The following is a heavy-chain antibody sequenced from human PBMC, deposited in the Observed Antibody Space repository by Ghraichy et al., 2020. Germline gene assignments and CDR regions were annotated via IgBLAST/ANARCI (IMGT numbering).Heavy chain of an antibody. Sequence: NDSAISSDEGGTYYADSVRGRFTISRDNSKNTLYLQMSSLRAEDTSVYYCVKEASVGTTYYFDYLG. J-gene: IGHJ4*01. D-gene: IGHD1-26*01. CDR2: ISSDEGGT. V-gene: IGHV3-64D*06. CDR3: VKEASVGTTYYFDY.